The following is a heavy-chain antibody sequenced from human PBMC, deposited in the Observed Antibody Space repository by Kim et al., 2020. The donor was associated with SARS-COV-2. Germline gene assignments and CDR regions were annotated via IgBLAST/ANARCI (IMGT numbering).Heavy chain of an antibody. J-gene: IGHJ4*02. D-gene: IGHD5-18*01. V-gene: IGHV3-33*01. CDR1: GFTFSSYA. CDR3: ALNLNTAMVHTSGY. CDR2: IWYDGSNK. Sequence: GGSLRLSCAASGFTFSSYAMHWVRQAPGKGLEWVAVIWYDGSNKYYADSVKGRFTISRDNSKNTLYLQMNSLRAEDTAVYYCALNLNTAMVHTSGYWGQGTLVTVSS.